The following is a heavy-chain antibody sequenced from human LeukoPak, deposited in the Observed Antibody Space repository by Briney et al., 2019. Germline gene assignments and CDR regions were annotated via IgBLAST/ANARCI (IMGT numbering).Heavy chain of an antibody. CDR1: GFTFSNAW. V-gene: IGHV3-15*01. J-gene: IGHJ4*02. CDR2: IKSKTDGGTT. Sequence: PGGSLRLSCAASGFTFSNAWMSWVRQAPGKGLEWVGRIKSKTDGGTTDYAAPVKGRFTISRDDSKNTLYLQMNSLKTEDTAGYYCTRIIKSGSFDYWGQGTLVTVSS. CDR3: TRIIKSGSFDY. D-gene: IGHD1-26*01.